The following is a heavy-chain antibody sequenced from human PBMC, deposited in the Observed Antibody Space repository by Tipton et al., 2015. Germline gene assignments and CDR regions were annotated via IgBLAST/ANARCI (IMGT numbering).Heavy chain of an antibody. V-gene: IGHV4-59*01. CDR1: GASISSYS. Sequence: TLSLTCTVSGASISSYSWSWIRQPPGKGLEWIGHLFYNGNTNYNPSLKSRVTISVDTSENRFSLRLTSVTAADTAMYYCARTRGVQSSDWEVHWGQGILVNVSS. CDR2: LFYNGNT. J-gene: IGHJ4*02. CDR3: ARTRGVQSSDWEVH. D-gene: IGHD2-21*02.